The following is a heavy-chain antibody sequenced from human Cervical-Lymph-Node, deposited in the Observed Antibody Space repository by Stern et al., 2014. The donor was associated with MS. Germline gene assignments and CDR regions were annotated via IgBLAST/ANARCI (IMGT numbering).Heavy chain of an antibody. D-gene: IGHD3-16*01. J-gene: IGHJ4*02. Sequence: VQLVESGPGLVKPSETLSLTCTVSGGSVSSGSYYWSWIRQPPGKGLEWIGYIYYSGSTNYNPSLKSLVTISVDTSKNQFSLKLSSVTAADTAVYYCARGLRRGYFDYWGQGTLVTVSS. CDR2: IYYSGST. V-gene: IGHV4-61*01. CDR3: ARGLRRGYFDY. CDR1: GGSVSSGSYY.